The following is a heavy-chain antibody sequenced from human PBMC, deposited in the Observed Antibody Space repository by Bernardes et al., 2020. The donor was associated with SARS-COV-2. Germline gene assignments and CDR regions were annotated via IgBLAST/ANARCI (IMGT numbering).Heavy chain of an antibody. CDR2: ISSSSSYI. Sequence: GGSLRLSCAASGFTFSSYSMNWVRQAPGKGLEWVSSISSSSSYIYYADSVKGRFTISRDNAKNSLYLQMNSLRAEDTAVYYCAKAPQPIFGVVGGLDYYYMDVWGKGTTVTVSS. J-gene: IGHJ6*03. CDR3: AKAPQPIFGVVGGLDYYYMDV. CDR1: GFTFSSYS. V-gene: IGHV3-21*04. D-gene: IGHD3-3*01.